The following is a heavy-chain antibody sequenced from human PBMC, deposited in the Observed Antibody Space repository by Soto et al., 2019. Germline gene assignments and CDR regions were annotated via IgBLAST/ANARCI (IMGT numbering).Heavy chain of an antibody. J-gene: IGHJ4*02. CDR1: GYSFANYW. CDR3: ARRGYGDLFDY. Sequence: GESLKISCKGSGYSFANYWIGXVRQMPGKGLEWMGIIYPGDSDIRYSPSFQGQVTISVDKSINTAYLQWSSLRASDTAMYYCARRGYGDLFDYWGQGTLVTVSS. V-gene: IGHV5-51*01. CDR2: IYPGDSDI. D-gene: IGHD4-17*01.